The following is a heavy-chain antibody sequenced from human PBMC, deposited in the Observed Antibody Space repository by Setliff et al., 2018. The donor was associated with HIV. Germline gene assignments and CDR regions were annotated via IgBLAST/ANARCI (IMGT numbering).Heavy chain of an antibody. D-gene: IGHD4-17*01. CDR2: IYYSGIT. CDR3: ARDPPGYGDSNDY. V-gene: IGHV4-61*01. J-gene: IGHJ4*02. CDR1: GGSVGSGSYY. Sequence: SGGSVGSGSYYWSWIRQSPGKGLEWIGYIYYSGITTYNPSLKSRVTISIDTSKNQFSLKLHSVTAAGTAVYYCARDPPGYGDSNDYWGQGTLVTVSS.